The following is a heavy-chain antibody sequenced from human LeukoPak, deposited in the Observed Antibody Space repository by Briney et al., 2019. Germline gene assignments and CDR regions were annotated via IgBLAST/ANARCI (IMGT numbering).Heavy chain of an antibody. J-gene: IGHJ4*02. CDR3: ARAPPPPYDSSGNLDY. CDR1: GGSISSGDYY. V-gene: IGHV4-30-4*01. CDR2: IYYSGST. D-gene: IGHD3-22*01. Sequence: SETLSLTCTVSGGSISSGDYYWSWIRQPPGKGLEWIGYIYYSGSTYYNPSLKSRVTISVDTSKNQFSLKLSSVTAADTAVYYCARAPPPPYDSSGNLDYWGQGTLVTVSS.